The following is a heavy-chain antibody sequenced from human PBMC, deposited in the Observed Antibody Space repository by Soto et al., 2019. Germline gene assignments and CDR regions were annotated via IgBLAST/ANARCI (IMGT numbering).Heavy chain of an antibody. Sequence: SVKVSCKASGFTFTSSALQWVRQARGQRLEWIGWIAVGSGETIYAQKFQGRVTMTEDTSTDTAYMELSSLRSEDTAVYYCATKGRWYVGYYYYGMDVWGQGTTVTVSS. CDR2: IAVGSGET. CDR3: ATKGRWYVGYYYYGMDV. V-gene: IGHV1-58*01. J-gene: IGHJ6*02. CDR1: GFTFTSSA. D-gene: IGHD6-13*01.